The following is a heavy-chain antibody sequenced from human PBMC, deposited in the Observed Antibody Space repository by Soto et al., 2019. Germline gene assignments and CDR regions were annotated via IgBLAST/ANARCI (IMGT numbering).Heavy chain of an antibody. CDR3: AKEDANCSSTSCYRYFQH. D-gene: IGHD2-2*01. V-gene: IGHV3-23*01. CDR2: ISGSGGST. J-gene: IGHJ1*01. Sequence: EVQLLESGGGLVQPGGSLRLSCAASGFTFSSYAMSWVRQAPGKGLEWVSAISGSGGSTYYADSVKGRFTISGDNSKNTLYMQMNSLRAEDTAVYYCAKEDANCSSTSCYRYFQHWGQGTLVTVSS. CDR1: GFTFSSYA.